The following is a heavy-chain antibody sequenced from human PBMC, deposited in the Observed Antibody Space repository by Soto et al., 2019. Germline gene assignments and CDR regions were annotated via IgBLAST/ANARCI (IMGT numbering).Heavy chain of an antibody. CDR2: ISGSGGST. D-gene: IGHD2-15*01. CDR1: GFTFSSYA. CDR3: AKDHPGGCSGGSCNSPRKYGMDV. Sequence: GGSLRLSCAASGFTFSSYAMSWVRQAPGKGLEWVSAISGSGGSTYYADSVKGRFTISRDNSKNTLYLQMNSLRAEDTAVYYCAKDHPGGCSGGSCNSPRKYGMDVWGQGTTVTVSS. V-gene: IGHV3-23*01. J-gene: IGHJ6*02.